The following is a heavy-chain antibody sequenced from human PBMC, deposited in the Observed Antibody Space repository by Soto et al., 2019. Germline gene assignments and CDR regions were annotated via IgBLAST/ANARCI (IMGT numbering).Heavy chain of an antibody. CDR3: ARDLDDNGHSETFDI. CDR2: IYPSNSGT. J-gene: IGHJ3*02. D-gene: IGHD2-8*01. V-gene: IGHV5-51*01. Sequence: GESLKISCKVSGYSFNNYWIAWVRQRPGTGLEWMGIIYPSNSGTRYNPSFQGQVTISADESISTAYLQWSSLKASDTAIYYCARDLDDNGHSETFDIWGQGTMVTVSS. CDR1: GYSFNNYW.